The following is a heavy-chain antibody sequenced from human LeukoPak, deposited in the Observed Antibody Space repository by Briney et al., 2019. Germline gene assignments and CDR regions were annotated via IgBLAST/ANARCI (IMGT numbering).Heavy chain of an antibody. D-gene: IGHD4-17*01. CDR3: ARDDGYGDEIYFDY. CDR2: ISSSGSTI. V-gene: IGHV3-11*01. Sequence: GGSLRLSCAASGFSFSDYYMNWIRQAPGKGLEWVSYISSSGSTIYYADSVKGRFTISRDNAKNSLYLQMNSLRAEDTAVYYCARDDGYGDEIYFDYWGQGTLVTVSS. J-gene: IGHJ4*02. CDR1: GFSFSDYY.